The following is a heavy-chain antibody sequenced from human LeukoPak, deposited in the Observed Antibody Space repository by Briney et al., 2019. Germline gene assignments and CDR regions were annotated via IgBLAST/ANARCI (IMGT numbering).Heavy chain of an antibody. CDR1: GFIFDDFV. CDR2: ISWGIGRR. CDR3: AKGRIKMVPLSLTADAFHI. Sequence: GTSLRLSCTTSGFIFDDFVMHWVRQAPGKGLEWVSAISWGIGRRDYADSVKGRFTISRDNAKNSLHLQMNSLRTEETALYYCAKGRIKMVPLSLTADAFHIWGQGTMVTVSS. D-gene: IGHD3-10*01. V-gene: IGHV3-9*01. J-gene: IGHJ3*02.